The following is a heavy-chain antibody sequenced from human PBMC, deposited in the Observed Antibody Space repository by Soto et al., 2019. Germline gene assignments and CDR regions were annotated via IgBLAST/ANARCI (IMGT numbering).Heavy chain of an antibody. V-gene: IGHV4-4*02. D-gene: IGHD6-19*01. CDR2: MYHSGST. J-gene: IGHJ1*01. Sequence: QVQLQESGPGLVKPSGTLSLTCAVSGGSISSSNWWSWVRQPPGKWLEWIGEMYHSGSTNYNPSLKSRVTIPVDKSKTQFPLKLSSVTAADTAVYYCAGRGRGWYAFLQHWGQGTLVTVSS. CDR1: GGSISSSNW. CDR3: AGRGRGWYAFLQH.